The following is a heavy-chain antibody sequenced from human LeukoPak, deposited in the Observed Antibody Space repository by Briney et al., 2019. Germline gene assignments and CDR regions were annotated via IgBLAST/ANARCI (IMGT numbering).Heavy chain of an antibody. CDR3: ARGGLGDDY. J-gene: IGHJ4*02. V-gene: IGHV4-59*08. CDR1: GGSIINYY. CDR2: IYYSGST. D-gene: IGHD3-10*01. Sequence: SETLSLTCTVSGGSIINYYWSWIRQPPGKGLEWIGYIYYSGSTNYSPSLKSRVTMSVDTSKNQFSLKLSSVTAADTAVYYCARGGLGDDYWGQGTLVTVSS.